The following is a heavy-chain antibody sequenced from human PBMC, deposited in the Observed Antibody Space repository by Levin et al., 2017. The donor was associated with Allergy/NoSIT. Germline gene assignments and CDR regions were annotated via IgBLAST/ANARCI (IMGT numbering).Heavy chain of an antibody. CDR3: ARGPPYCISGVCHGRKFDP. V-gene: IGHV3-30*04. CDR1: GFTFSNYA. Sequence: GGSLRLSCAASGFTFSNYAMHWVRQAPGLGLEWVALISYDGTNKYYADSVKGRFTISRDNSKNTLYLHMNSLKPEDTAVYYSARGPPYCISGVCHGRKFDPWGQGTQVTVSS. J-gene: IGHJ5*02. CDR2: ISYDGTNK. D-gene: IGHD2-8*01.